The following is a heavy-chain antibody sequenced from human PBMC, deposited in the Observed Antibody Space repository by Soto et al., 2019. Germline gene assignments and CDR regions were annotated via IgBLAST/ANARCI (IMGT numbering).Heavy chain of an antibody. CDR3: ARSQGSSTSLEIYYYYYYGMDV. J-gene: IGHJ6*02. D-gene: IGHD2-2*01. CDR1: GGTFSSYA. V-gene: IGHV1-69*13. Sequence: SVKVSCKASGGTFSSYAISWVRQAPGHGHEWMGWIIPISGTANYAQKFQGRVTITADESTSTAYMELSSLRSEDTAVYYCARSQGSSTSLEIYYYYYYGMDVWGQGTMVTVS. CDR2: IIPISGTA.